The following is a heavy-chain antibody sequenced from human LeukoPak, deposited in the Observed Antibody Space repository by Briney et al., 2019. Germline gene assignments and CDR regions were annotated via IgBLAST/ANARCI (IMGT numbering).Heavy chain of an antibody. CDR2: IDRSGVT. V-gene: IGHV3-53*01. J-gene: IGHJ4*02. Sequence: GGSLRLSCAASGFTVHSNYMSWVRQAPGKGLEWVSVIDRSGVTHYADSVKGRFTISRDNAKNSLYLQMNGLRAEDTALYYCARDSTGYGYEEWNWGQGTLVTVSS. D-gene: IGHD5-18*01. CDR3: ARDSTGYGYEEWN. CDR1: GFTVHSNY.